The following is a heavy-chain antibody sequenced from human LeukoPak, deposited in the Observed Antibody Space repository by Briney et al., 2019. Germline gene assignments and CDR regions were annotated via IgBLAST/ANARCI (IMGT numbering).Heavy chain of an antibody. CDR1: GGSISSGGYY. CDR3: ARARSGLSGWFDP. J-gene: IGHJ5*02. Sequence: SQTLSLTCTVSGGSISSGGYYWSWIRQPAGKGLEWIGRIYTSGSTNYNPSLKSRFTISVDTSKNQFPLKLSSVTAADTAVYYCARARSGLSGWFDPWGQGTLVTVSS. CDR2: IYTSGST. D-gene: IGHD2-15*01. V-gene: IGHV4-61*02.